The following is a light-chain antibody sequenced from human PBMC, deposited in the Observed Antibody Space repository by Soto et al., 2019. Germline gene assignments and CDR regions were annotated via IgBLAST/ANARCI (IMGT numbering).Light chain of an antibody. CDR2: EVT. CDR3: SSYSSSSISYV. CDR1: SSDVGGYKY. V-gene: IGLV2-14*01. J-gene: IGLJ1*01. Sequence: QPVLTQPASVSGSPGQSITISCAGSSSDVGGYKYVSWYQQLPGNAPKLIIYEVTIRPSGVSNRFSGSKSGNTASLTISGLQAEDEADYYCSSYSSSSISYVFGSGTKLTVL.